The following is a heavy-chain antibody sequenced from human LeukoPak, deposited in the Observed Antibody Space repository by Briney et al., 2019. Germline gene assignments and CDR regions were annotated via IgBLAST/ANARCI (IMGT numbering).Heavy chain of an antibody. CDR2: INSDGRDI. V-gene: IGHV3-74*01. J-gene: IGHJ4*02. CDR3: ARGGCSRTSCLDY. D-gene: IGHD2-2*01. CDR1: GFTFSSFW. Sequence: GGSLRLSCAASGFTFSSFWMHWVRQVPGEGRVWVSRINSDGRDITYADSVKGRFTVPRDNAENTLYLQMNSLRAEDTAVYYCARGGCSRTSCLDYWGQGTLVTVSS.